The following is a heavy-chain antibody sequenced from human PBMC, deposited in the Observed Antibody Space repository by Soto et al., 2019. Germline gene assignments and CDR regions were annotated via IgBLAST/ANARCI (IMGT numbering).Heavy chain of an antibody. CDR1: GYTFTYYY. V-gene: IGHV1-2*04. CDR2: INPNSGGT. CDR3: ATSRQQTSYCDSRGYYALDY. Sequence: GVSVKVSCKASGYTFTYYYMNWVRQAHGQGLEWMGWINPNSGGTNYAQKFQGWVTMTRDTSISTGYMELSRLASDDTAVYYCATSRQQTSYCDSRGYYALDYWGPGSLVTVSS. J-gene: IGHJ4*02. D-gene: IGHD3-22*01.